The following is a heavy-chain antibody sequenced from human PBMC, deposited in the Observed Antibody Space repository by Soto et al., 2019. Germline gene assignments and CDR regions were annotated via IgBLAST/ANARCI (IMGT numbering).Heavy chain of an antibody. V-gene: IGHV1-18*01. Sequence: QVQLVQSGAEVKKPGASVKVSCKASGYTFTSYGICWVRQAPGQGLEWMGWISAYNGYTNYAQKLQGRVTMTTDTSTSTADMELRSLRSDDTAVYYCARDRGSYALDYWGQGTLVTVSS. CDR2: ISAYNGYT. CDR3: ARDRGSYALDY. D-gene: IGHD1-26*01. J-gene: IGHJ4*02. CDR1: GYTFTSYG.